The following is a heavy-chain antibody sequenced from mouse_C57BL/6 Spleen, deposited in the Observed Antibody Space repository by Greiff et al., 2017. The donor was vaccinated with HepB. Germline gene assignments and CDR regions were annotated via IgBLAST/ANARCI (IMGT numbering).Heavy chain of an antibody. D-gene: IGHD2-1*01. J-gene: IGHJ4*01. V-gene: IGHV7-3*01. CDR1: GFTFTDYY. CDR3: ARYGNYEAMDY. Sequence: EVQRVESGGGLVQPGGSLSLSCAASGFTFTDYYMSWVRQPPGKALEWLGFIRNKANGYTTEYSASVKGRFTISRDNSQSILYLQMNALRAEDSATYYCARYGNYEAMDYWGQGTSVTGSS. CDR2: IRNKANGYTT.